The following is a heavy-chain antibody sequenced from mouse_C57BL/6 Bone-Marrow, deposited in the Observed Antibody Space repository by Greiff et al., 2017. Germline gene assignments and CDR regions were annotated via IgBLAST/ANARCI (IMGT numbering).Heavy chain of an antibody. Sequence: VQLQESGAELARPGASVKLSCKASGYTFPSYGISWVKQRTGQGLEWIGEIYPRSGNTYYNEKFKGKDTLTADKSSSTAYMELRSLTSEDSAVYFCARYYYYGSSYAMDYWGQGTSVTVSS. CDR3: ARYYYYGSSYAMDY. CDR1: GYTFPSYG. J-gene: IGHJ4*01. V-gene: IGHV1-81*01. CDR2: IYPRSGNT. D-gene: IGHD1-1*01.